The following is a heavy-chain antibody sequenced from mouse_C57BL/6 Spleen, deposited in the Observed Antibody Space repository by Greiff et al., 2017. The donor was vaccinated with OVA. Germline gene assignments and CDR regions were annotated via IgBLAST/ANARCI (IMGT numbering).Heavy chain of an antibody. V-gene: IGHV1-15*01. CDR1: GYTFTDYE. CDR2: IDPETGGT. Sequence: QVQLQQSGAELVRPGASVTLSCKASGYTFTDYEMHWVKQTPVHGLEWIGAIDPETGGTAYNQKFKGKAILTADKSSSTAYMELRSLTSEDSAVYYCTRGGLGRFAYWGQGTLVTVSA. D-gene: IGHD4-1*01. CDR3: TRGGLGRFAY. J-gene: IGHJ3*01.